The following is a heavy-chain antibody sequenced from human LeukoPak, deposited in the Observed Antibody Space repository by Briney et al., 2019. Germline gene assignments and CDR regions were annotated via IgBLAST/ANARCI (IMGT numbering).Heavy chain of an antibody. CDR3: ARPYYYDSRIDP. V-gene: IGHV4-30-4*01. CDR2: MYYSGST. D-gene: IGHD3-22*01. CDR1: GGSISSGDYY. J-gene: IGHJ5*02. Sequence: SETLSLTCTDSGGSISSGDYYWSWIRQSPGKGLEWIGYMYYSGSTYYNPSLKSRVVISVDTSKNQFSLKLSSVTAADTAVYYCARPYYYDSRIDPWGQGILVTVSS.